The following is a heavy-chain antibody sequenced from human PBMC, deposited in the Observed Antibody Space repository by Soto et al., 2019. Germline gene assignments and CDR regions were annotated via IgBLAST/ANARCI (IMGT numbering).Heavy chain of an antibody. CDR2: IIPIFGTA. D-gene: IGHD6-13*01. J-gene: IGHJ1*01. V-gene: IGHV1-69*13. CDR1: GGTFSSYA. CDR3: ARGQGSRWFEYFQH. Sequence: ASVKVSCKASGGTFSSYAISWVRQAPGQGLEWMGGIIPIFGTANYAQKFQGRVTITADESTSTAYMELSSLRSEDTAVYYCARGQGSRWFEYFQHWGQGTLVTVSS.